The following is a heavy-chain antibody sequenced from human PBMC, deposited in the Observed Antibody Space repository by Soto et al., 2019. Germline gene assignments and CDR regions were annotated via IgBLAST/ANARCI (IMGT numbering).Heavy chain of an antibody. D-gene: IGHD4-17*01. CDR3: ASGSTVINTLDF. V-gene: IGHV4-30-4*01. CDR1: GGSITSGDYY. CDR2: NYYGGST. J-gene: IGHJ4*02. Sequence: QVQLQESGPGLVKPSQTLSLTCTVSGGSITSGDYYWSWIRQPPGKGLEWVGYNYYGGSTYYNPSLESRITISLDTAKNQFSLELPSVTAADTAVYYCASGSTVINTLDFWGQGTRVTVSS.